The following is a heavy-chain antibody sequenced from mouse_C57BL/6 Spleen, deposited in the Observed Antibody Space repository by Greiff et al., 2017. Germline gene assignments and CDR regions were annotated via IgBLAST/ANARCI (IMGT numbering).Heavy chain of an antibody. D-gene: IGHD2-4*01. CDR2: ISSGSSTI. J-gene: IGHJ4*01. Sequence: EVKLQESGGGLVKPGGSLKLSCAASGFTFSDYGMHWVRQAPEKGLEWVAYISSGSSTIYYADTVKGRFTISRDNAKNTLFLQMTSLRSEDTAMYYCARGYYDEGYYAMDYWGQGTSVTVSS. CDR1: GFTFSDYG. V-gene: IGHV5-17*01. CDR3: ARGYYDEGYYAMDY.